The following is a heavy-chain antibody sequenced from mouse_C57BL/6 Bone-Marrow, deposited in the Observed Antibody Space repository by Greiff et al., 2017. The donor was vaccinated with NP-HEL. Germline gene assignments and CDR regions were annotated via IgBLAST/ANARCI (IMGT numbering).Heavy chain of an antibody. Sequence: VQLQQSGAELVRPGASVKLSCTASGFNIKDDYMHWVKQRPEQGLEWIGWIDPENGDTEYASKFQGQATITADTSSNTAYLQLSSLTSEDTAVYYCTHYYGSSRYAMDYWGQGTSVTVSS. J-gene: IGHJ4*01. D-gene: IGHD1-1*01. CDR1: GFNIKDDY. V-gene: IGHV14-4*01. CDR3: THYYGSSRYAMDY. CDR2: IDPENGDT.